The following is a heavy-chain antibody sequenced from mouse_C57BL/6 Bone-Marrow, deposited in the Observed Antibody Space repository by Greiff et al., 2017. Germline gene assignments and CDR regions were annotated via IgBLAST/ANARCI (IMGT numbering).Heavy chain of an antibody. D-gene: IGHD4-1*02. Sequence: QVQLQQSGAELVKPGASVKISCKASGYAFSSYWLNWVKQRPGKGLEWIGQIYPGDGATNYNGKFKGKATLTADTSSRTAYMQLSSLTSEDSAVYFGARSASGTFAYWGQGTLVTVSA. CDR3: ARSASGTFAY. V-gene: IGHV1-80*01. CDR2: IYPGDGAT. CDR1: GYAFSSYW. J-gene: IGHJ3*01.